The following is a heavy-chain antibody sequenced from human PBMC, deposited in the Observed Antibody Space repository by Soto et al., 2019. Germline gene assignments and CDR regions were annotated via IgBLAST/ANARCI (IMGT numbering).Heavy chain of an antibody. CDR3: AVYDYGVSALAH. Sequence: VQLVESGGGLVQPGGSLRLSCAASGFSFSSQWMSWVRQAPGKGLEWVANMKLDGSEEYYVDSVKGRFTISRDSARRSLFLQMNSLRADDTAVYYCAVYDYGVSALAHWGQGALVTVSS. CDR2: MKLDGSEE. V-gene: IGHV3-7*03. D-gene: IGHD4-17*01. J-gene: IGHJ4*02. CDR1: GFSFSSQW.